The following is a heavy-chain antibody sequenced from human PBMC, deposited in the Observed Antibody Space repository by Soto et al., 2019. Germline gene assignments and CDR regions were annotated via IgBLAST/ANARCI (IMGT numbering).Heavy chain of an antibody. CDR2: IRSKANSYAT. CDR1: GFTFSGSA. CDR3: TILRYFDWFGGSGWFDP. J-gene: IGHJ5*02. V-gene: IGHV3-73*01. D-gene: IGHD3-9*01. Sequence: GGSLRLSCAASGFTFSGSAMHWVRQASGKGLEWVGRIRSKANSYATAYAASVKGRFTISRDDSKNTAYLQMNSLKTEDTAVYYCTILRYFDWFGGSGWFDPWGQGTLVTVSS.